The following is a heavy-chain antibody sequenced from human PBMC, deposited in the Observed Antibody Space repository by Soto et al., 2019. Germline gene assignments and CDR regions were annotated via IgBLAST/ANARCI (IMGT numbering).Heavy chain of an antibody. CDR3: ARRVYYYDSSGYSSFDY. V-gene: IGHV4-4*02. CDR1: GGSISSSNW. J-gene: IGHJ4*02. D-gene: IGHD3-22*01. Sequence: SETLSLTCAVSGGSISSSNWWSWVRQPPGKGLEWIGEIYQSGSTNYNPSLKSRVTISVAKSKNQFSLKLSSVTAADTAVYYCARRVYYYDSSGYSSFDYWGQGTLVTVSS. CDR2: IYQSGST.